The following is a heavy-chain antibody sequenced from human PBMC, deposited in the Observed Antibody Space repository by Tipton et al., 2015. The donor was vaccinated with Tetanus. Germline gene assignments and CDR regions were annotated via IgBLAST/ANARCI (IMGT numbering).Heavy chain of an antibody. J-gene: IGHJ6*02. V-gene: IGHV4-31*03. CDR2: IYYSGST. D-gene: IGHD2-2*02. CDR1: GGSISSGGYY. Sequence: TLSLTCTVSGGSISSGGYYWSWIRQHPGKGLEWIGYIYYSGSTYYNPSLKSRVTISVDTSKNQFSLKLSSVTAADTAVYYCARVGCSSTSCYTGYYYCGMDVWGQGTTVTVSS. CDR3: ARVGCSSTSCYTGYYYCGMDV.